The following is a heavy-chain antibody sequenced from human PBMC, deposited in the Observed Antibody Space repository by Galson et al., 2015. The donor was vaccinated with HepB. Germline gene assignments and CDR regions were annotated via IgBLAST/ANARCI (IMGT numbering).Heavy chain of an antibody. CDR2: VYSSGNT. CDR3: ATTTRTPSSLEAFDI. CDR1: GVSVHTDH. D-gene: IGHD1-14*01. V-gene: IGHV4-59*04. Sequence: TLSLTCTVSGVSVHTDHWGWIRQPPGKGLEWMGTVYSSGNTYYCPSLKSRLTMSVDASKNRFSLKLTSVTAADTALYFCATTTRTPSSLEAFDIWGQGTMVTVSS. J-gene: IGHJ3*02.